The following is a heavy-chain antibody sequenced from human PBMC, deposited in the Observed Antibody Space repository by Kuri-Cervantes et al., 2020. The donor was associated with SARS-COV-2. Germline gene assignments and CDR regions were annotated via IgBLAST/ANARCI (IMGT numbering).Heavy chain of an antibody. J-gene: IGHJ3*02. CDR3: AREQISLIVLQSGTFAI. CDR1: GDRVSSNSAA. CDR2: TYYNSQWYT. D-gene: IGHD3-22*01. Sequence: SQTLSLTCAISGDRVSSNSAAWNWIRQSPSRGLEWLGRTYYNSQWYTDYSPSVKSRIIIRSDTSKNHVSLQLNSVTPEDTAVYYCAREQISLIVLQSGTFAIWGQGTMVTDS. V-gene: IGHV6-1*01.